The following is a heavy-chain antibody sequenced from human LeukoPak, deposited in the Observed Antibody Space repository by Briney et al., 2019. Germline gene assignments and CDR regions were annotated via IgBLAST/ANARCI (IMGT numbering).Heavy chain of an antibody. D-gene: IGHD2-2*02. CDR2: ISGGGGST. Sequence: GGSLRLSCAVSGFTFSSYAMSWLRQAPGKGLEWVSTISGGGGSTYYADSAKGRFTISRDNSKDTLFLQLNSLTAADTAMYFCAKASVAIPQYCNSWGQGTLVTVSS. V-gene: IGHV3-23*01. CDR1: GFTFSSYA. CDR3: AKASVAIPQYCNS. J-gene: IGHJ5*02.